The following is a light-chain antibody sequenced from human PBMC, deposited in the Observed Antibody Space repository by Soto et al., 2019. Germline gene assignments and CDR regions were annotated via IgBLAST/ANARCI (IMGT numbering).Light chain of an antibody. V-gene: IGKV3-20*01. Sequence: EIVLTQSPGTLSLYPGERATLSCRASQSVSSSYLAWYQQKPGQAPRLLIYGASSRATGIPDRFSGSGSGTDFTLTISRLEPEDFAVYYCQQYGSSLWTFGQGTMV. CDR1: QSVSSSY. J-gene: IGKJ1*01. CDR3: QQYGSSLWT. CDR2: GAS.